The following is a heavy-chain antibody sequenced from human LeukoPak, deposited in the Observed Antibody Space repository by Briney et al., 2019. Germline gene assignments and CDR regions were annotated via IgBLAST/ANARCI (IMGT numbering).Heavy chain of an antibody. J-gene: IGHJ4*02. CDR1: GGSISSSSYY. CDR3: ARGYLWFGGD. D-gene: IGHD3-10*01. CDR2: IYYSGST. Sequence: ASETLSLTCTVSGGSISSSSYYWGWIRQPPGKGLEWIGSIYYSGSTYYNPSLKSRVTISVDTSKNQFSLKLSSVTAADTAVYYCARGYLWFGGDWGQGSLVTVSS. V-gene: IGHV4-39*01.